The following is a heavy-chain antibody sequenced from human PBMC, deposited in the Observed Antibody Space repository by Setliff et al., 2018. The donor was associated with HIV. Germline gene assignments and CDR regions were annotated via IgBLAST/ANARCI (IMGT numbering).Heavy chain of an antibody. D-gene: IGHD2-8*01. Sequence: PSETLSLTCTVSGGSISAYYWNWFRQPAGKGLEWIGRIYTSGSTNYNPSLKSRLTMSVETSKNQFSLRLSSVTAADTAVYYCARDRNNYDTNGPYWYFDLWGRGTLVTVSS. CDR1: GGSISAYY. V-gene: IGHV4-4*07. CDR2: IYTSGST. J-gene: IGHJ2*01. CDR3: ARDRNNYDTNGPYWYFDL.